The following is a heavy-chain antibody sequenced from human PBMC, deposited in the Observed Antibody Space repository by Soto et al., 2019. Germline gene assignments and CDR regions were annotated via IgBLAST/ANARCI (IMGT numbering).Heavy chain of an antibody. CDR3: TRDLNHDCGP. CDR2: MNPDGSEQ. Sequence: EVHLVESGGDLVQPGGSLRLSCVASGFTFSAYWMTWVRQTTGKGLEGVANMNPDGSEQYYLDSVKGRFTSSRDNAKNSLYLQMNSLIGEDTAVYYCTRDLNHDCGPWGQGTQVIVSS. J-gene: IGHJ5*02. V-gene: IGHV3-7*04. CDR1: GFTFSAYW. D-gene: IGHD2-21*01.